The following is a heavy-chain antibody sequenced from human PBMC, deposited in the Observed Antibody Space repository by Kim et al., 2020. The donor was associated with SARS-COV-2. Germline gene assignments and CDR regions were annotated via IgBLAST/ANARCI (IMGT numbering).Heavy chain of an antibody. J-gene: IGHJ4*01. CDR3: AKDIRGGRGVAEYYFDY. D-gene: IGHD2-15*01. V-gene: IGHV3-9*01. CDR2: ISWNSGSI. CDR1: GFTFDDYA. Sequence: GGSLRLSCAASGFTFDDYAMHWVRQAPGKGLEWVSGISWNSGSIGYADSVKGRFTISRDNAKNSLYLQMNSLRAEDTALYYCAKDIRGGRGVAEYYFDY.